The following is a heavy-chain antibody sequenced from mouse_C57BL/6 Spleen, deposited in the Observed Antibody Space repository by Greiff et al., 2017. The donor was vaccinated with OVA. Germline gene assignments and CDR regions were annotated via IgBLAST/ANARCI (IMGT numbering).Heavy chain of an antibody. Sequence: VQLQQPGAELVKPGASVKLSCKASGFTFTSYWMHWVKQRPERGLEWIGRIDPNSGGTKYNAKFKSKATLTVDKPSSTSYLQLSSLTSEDSEVYDVARWDYGSGGYAMDYWGQGTSVTVSS. D-gene: IGHD1-1*01. V-gene: IGHV1-72*01. J-gene: IGHJ4*01. CDR1: GFTFTSYW. CDR3: ARWDYGSGGYAMDY. CDR2: IDPNSGGT.